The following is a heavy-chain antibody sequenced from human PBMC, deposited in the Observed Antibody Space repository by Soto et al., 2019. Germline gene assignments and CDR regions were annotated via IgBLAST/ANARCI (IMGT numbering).Heavy chain of an antibody. D-gene: IGHD6-13*01. J-gene: IGHJ5*02. CDR3: AKGYIAGRTGWFDP. CDR1: GFTFSSYA. Sequence: EVQLLESGGGLVQPGESLRLSCAASGFTFSSYALTWVRQAPGKGLEWVSAISNNGGSTYYADSVKGRFTVSRDNSKNTLYLQMNSLRAEDTAVYYCAKGYIAGRTGWFDPWGQGTLVTVSS. V-gene: IGHV3-23*01. CDR2: ISNNGGST.